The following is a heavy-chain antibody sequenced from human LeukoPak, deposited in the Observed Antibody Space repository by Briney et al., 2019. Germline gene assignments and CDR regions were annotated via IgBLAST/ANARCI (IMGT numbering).Heavy chain of an antibody. D-gene: IGHD2-2*01. J-gene: IGHJ4*02. CDR2: ISAYNGNT. Sequence: ASVKVSCKASGYTFTSYGISWVRQAPGQGLEWMGWISAYNGNTNYAQKLQGRVTMTTDTSTSTAYMELRSLRSDDTAVYYCAREGGDCGSTSCLKGLDYWGQGTLVTVSS. CDR1: GYTFTSYG. V-gene: IGHV1-18*01. CDR3: AREGGDCGSTSCLKGLDY.